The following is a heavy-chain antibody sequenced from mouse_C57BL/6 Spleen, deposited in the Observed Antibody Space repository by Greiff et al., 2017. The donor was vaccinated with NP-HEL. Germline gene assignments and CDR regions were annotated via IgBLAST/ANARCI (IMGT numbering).Heavy chain of an antibody. CDR2: ISYSGST. D-gene: IGHD3-2*02. V-gene: IGHV3-8*01. Sequence: EVQRVESGPGLAKPSQTLSLTCSVTGYSITSDYWNWIRKFPGNKLEYMGYISYSGSTYYNPSLKSRISITRDTSKNQYYLQLNSVTTEDTATYYCAGSPARQLRLQPFSYAMDYWGQGTSVTVSS. CDR1: GYSITSDY. CDR3: AGSPARQLRLQPFSYAMDY. J-gene: IGHJ4*01.